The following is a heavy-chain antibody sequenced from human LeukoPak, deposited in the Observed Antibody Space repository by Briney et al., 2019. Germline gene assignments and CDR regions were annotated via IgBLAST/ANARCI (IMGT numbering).Heavy chain of an antibody. V-gene: IGHV3-11*01. CDR2: ISSSGSTI. CDR1: GFTFSDYY. CDR3: ARGPKVYGSGSDPRNYYYGMDV. J-gene: IGHJ6*02. D-gene: IGHD3-10*01. Sequence: GGSLRLSCAASGFTFSDYYMSWIRQAPGKGLEWVSYISSSGSTIYYADSVKGRFTISRDNAKNSLYLQMNSLRAEDTAVYYCARGPKVYGSGSDPRNYYYGMDVWGQGTTVTVSS.